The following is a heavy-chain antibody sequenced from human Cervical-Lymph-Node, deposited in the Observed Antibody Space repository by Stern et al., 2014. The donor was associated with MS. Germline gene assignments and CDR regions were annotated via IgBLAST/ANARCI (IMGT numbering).Heavy chain of an antibody. CDR1: GFSLSTSGVG. CDR3: AHRLGIAVAGGWFDP. CDR2: IYWDDDK. D-gene: IGHD6-19*01. J-gene: IGHJ5*02. V-gene: IGHV2-5*02. Sequence: QITLKESGPTLVKPTQTLTLTCTFSGFSLSTSGVGVGWIRQPPGKALEWLALIYWDDDKPYSPSLKSRLTITKDTSKNQVVLTMTNMDPVDTATYYCAHRLGIAVAGGWFDPWGQGTLVTVSS.